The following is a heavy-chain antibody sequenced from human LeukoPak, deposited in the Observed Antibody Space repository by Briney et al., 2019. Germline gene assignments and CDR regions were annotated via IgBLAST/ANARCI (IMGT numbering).Heavy chain of an antibody. CDR3: AKTFPGATRPWVVGSLPTQFDY. J-gene: IGHJ4*02. V-gene: IGHV3-23*01. CDR2: ISGSGGST. CDR1: GFTFSSDA. D-gene: IGHD1-26*01. Sequence: PGGSLRLSCAASGFTFSSDAMSWVRQAPGKGLEWVSAISGSGGSTYYADSVKGRFTISRDNSKNTLYLQMNSLRAEATAVYYCAKTFPGATRPWVVGSLPTQFDYWGQGTLVTVSS.